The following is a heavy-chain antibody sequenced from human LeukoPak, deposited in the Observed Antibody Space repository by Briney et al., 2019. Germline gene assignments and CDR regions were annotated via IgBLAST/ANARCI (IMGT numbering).Heavy chain of an antibody. CDR2: ITGSGGST. D-gene: IGHD3-3*01. Sequence: GKSLRLSCAASGFTFNNYGMHWVRQAPGKGLEWVSSITGSGGSTYYADSVKGRFTISRDNSKNTLYLQMNSLRAEDTAVYYCARAGYDFWREFDYWGQGTLVTVSS. J-gene: IGHJ4*02. CDR1: GFTFNNYG. CDR3: ARAGYDFWREFDY. V-gene: IGHV3-23*01.